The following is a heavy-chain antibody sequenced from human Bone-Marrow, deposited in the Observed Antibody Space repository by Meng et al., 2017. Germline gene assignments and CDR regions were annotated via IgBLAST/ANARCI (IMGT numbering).Heavy chain of an antibody. CDR2: IIPILGIA. J-gene: IGHJ6*02. CDR3: ARESSVVVVVAAKDYYYGMDV. D-gene: IGHD2-15*01. Sequence: SVKVSCKASGGTFSSYTISWVRQAPGQGLEWMGRIIPILGIANYAQKFQGRVTITADKSTSTAYMELSSLRSEDTAVYYCARESSVVVVVAAKDYYYGMDVWGQGTMVTVSS. CDR1: GGTFSSYT. V-gene: IGHV1-69*04.